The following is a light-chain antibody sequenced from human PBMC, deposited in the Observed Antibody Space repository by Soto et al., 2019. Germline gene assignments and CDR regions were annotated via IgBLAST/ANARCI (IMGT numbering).Light chain of an antibody. CDR1: QSVSNN. V-gene: IGKV3-15*01. CDR2: VSS. J-gene: IGKJ5*01. Sequence: EIVMTQSPATLSVSPGERVTLSCRSSQSVSNNLAWYQQKPGQAPRLLIYVSSTRATGIPARFSGSGSGTEFTLTISSLQSEDFAVYHCQQYNNWPPITFGQGTRLEIK. CDR3: QQYNNWPPIT.